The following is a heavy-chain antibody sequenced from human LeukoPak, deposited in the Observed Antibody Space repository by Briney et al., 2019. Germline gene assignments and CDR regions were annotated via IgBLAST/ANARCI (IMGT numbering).Heavy chain of an antibody. CDR3: AAAYVWGSYRVPDY. CDR1: GGSISSYY. Sequence: SETLSLTCTVSGGSISSYYWSWIRQPPGKGLEWIGYIYYSGSTNYNPSLKSRVTISVDTSKNQFSLKLSSVTAADTAVYYCAAAYVWGSYRVPDYWGQGTLVTVSS. D-gene: IGHD3-16*02. J-gene: IGHJ4*02. CDR2: IYYSGST. V-gene: IGHV4-59*01.